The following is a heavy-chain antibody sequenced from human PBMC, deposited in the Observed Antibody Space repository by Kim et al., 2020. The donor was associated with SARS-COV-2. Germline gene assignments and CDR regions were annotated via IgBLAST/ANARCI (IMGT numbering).Heavy chain of an antibody. CDR3: GFGSTLDTAYNWFDP. CDR1: GGTFSSYT. CDR2: IIPILGIA. Sequence: SVKVSCKASGGTFSSYTISWVRQAPGQGLEWMGRIIPILGIANYAQKFQGRVTITADKSTSTAYMELSSLRSEDTAVYYCGFGSTLDTAYNWFDPWGQGTLVTVSS. D-gene: IGHD5-18*01. V-gene: IGHV1-69*02. J-gene: IGHJ5*02.